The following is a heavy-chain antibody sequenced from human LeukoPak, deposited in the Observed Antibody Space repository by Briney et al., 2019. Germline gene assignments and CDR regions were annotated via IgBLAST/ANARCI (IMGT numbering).Heavy chain of an antibody. CDR1: GFTFSSYA. V-gene: IGHV3-23*01. CDR2: INGSGGST. Sequence: AGGSLRLSCAASGFTFSSYAMSWVRQAPGKGLEWVSAINGSGGSTYYADSVKGRFTISRDNSKNTLYLQMNSLRAEDTAVYYCAKAGYDFWSGYWSRFDYWGQGTLVTVSS. J-gene: IGHJ4*02. CDR3: AKAGYDFWSGYWSRFDY. D-gene: IGHD3-3*01.